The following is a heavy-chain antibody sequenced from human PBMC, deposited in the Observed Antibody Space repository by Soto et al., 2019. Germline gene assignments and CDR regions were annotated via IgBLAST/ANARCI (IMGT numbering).Heavy chain of an antibody. CDR2: IYYSGST. D-gene: IGHD3-10*01. CDR1: GGSISSGGYY. Sequence: TLSLTCTVSGGSISSGGYYWSWIRQHPGKGLEWIGYIYYSGSTYYNPSLKSRVTLSVDTSKNQFSLKLSSVTAADTAVYYCAREISPYDYYGSGSYGGPWFDPWGQGTLVTVSS. V-gene: IGHV4-31*03. J-gene: IGHJ5*02. CDR3: AREISPYDYYGSGSYGGPWFDP.